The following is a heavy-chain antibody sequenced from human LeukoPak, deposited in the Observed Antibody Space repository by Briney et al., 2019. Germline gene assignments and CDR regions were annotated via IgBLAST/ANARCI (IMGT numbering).Heavy chain of an antibody. CDR3: ARSPSGRYYDFWSGYLANYYYYMDV. D-gene: IGHD3-3*01. CDR2: INHSGST. Sequence: PSETLSLTCAVYGGSFSGYYWSWIRQPPGKGLEWIGEINHSGSTNYNPSLKSRVTISVDTSKNQFSLKLSSVTAADTAVYYCARSPSGRYYDFWSGYLANYYYYMDVWGKGTTVTVSS. V-gene: IGHV4-34*01. J-gene: IGHJ6*03. CDR1: GGSFSGYY.